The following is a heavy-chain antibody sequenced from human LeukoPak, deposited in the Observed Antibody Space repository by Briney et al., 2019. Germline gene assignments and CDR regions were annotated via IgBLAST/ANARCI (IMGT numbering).Heavy chain of an antibody. V-gene: IGHV3-30-3*01. CDR1: GFTFSSYA. Sequence: GGSLRLSCAASGFTFSSYAMHWVRQAPGKGLEWVAVISYDGSNKYYADSVKGRFTIPRDNSKNTLYLQMNSLRAEDTAVYYCARDPDVTFNYYYYYMDVWGKGTTVTVSS. CDR2: ISYDGSNK. J-gene: IGHJ6*03. D-gene: IGHD3-10*02. CDR3: ARDPDVTFNYYYYYMDV.